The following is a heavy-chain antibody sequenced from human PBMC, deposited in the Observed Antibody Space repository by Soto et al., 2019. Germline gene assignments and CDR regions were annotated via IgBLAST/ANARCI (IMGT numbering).Heavy chain of an antibody. CDR2: ISNSGRST. D-gene: IGHD3-3*01. CDR1: GLTFSSYA. J-gene: IGHJ4*02. V-gene: IGHV3-23*01. CDR3: AKDALAYYDFWS. Sequence: PGGSLRLSCAASGLTFSSYAMSWVRQAPGKGLEWVSHISNSGRSTKYADSVKGRFTISRDNSKNTLYLQMNSLRAEDTAIYYCAKDALAYYDFWSWGQGTL.